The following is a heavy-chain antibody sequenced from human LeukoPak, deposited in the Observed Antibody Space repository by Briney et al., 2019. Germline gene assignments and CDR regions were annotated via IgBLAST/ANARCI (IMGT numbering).Heavy chain of an antibody. CDR3: ARSQGVITF. Sequence: SETLSLTCAVYGGSFSGYYWSWIRQPPGKGLEWIGEINHSGSTNYNPSLKSRVTISVDTSKNQFSLKLSSVAAADTAVYYCARSQGVITFGGQGTLVTVSS. D-gene: IGHD3-16*01. CDR1: GGSFSGYY. J-gene: IGHJ4*02. CDR2: INHSGST. V-gene: IGHV4-34*01.